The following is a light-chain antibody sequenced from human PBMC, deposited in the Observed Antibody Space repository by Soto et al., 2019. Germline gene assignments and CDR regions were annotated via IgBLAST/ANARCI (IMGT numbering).Light chain of an antibody. CDR1: QSVGTY. J-gene: IGKJ3*01. Sequence: DIVLTQSPATLSLSPGERATLSCRSSQSVGTYLAWYQQRPGQAPRLLIYDASHRATGIPPRFSGSGSGTDFTLTISSLEHDDFAVYYCQQRSSLFTFGPGAKVGIK. V-gene: IGKV3-11*01. CDR3: QQRSSLFT. CDR2: DAS.